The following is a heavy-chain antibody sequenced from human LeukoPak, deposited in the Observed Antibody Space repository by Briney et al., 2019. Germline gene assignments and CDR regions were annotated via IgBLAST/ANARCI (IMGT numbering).Heavy chain of an antibody. D-gene: IGHD6-19*01. J-gene: IGHJ4*02. CDR1: GGTFSSYA. V-gene: IGHV1-69*05. Sequence: SVKVSCKASGGTFSSYAISWVRQAPGQGLEWMGRIIPIFGTANYAQKFQGRVTMTRNTSISTAYMELSSLRSEDTAVYYCARGLRIAVAGTIGYWGQGTLVTVSS. CDR3: ARGLRIAVAGTIGY. CDR2: IIPIFGTA.